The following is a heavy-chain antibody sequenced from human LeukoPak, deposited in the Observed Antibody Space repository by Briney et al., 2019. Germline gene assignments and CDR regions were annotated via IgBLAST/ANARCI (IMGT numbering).Heavy chain of an antibody. D-gene: IGHD3-22*01. V-gene: IGHV3-23*01. Sequence: GGSRRLSCAASGFTFSSYAMSWVRQAPGKGLEWVSAISGSGGSTYYADSVKGRFTISRDNSKNTLYLQMNSLRAEDTAVYYCAKDTTYDSSGYGFDYWGQGTLVTVSS. J-gene: IGHJ4*02. CDR2: ISGSGGST. CDR3: AKDTTYDSSGYGFDY. CDR1: GFTFSSYA.